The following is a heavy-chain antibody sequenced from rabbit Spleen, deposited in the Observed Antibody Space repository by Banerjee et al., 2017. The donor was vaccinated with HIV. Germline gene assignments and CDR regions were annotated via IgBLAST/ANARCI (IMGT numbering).Heavy chain of an antibody. J-gene: IGHJ4*01. D-gene: IGHD7-1*01. CDR2: IYAGSSGST. CDR3: ARDGYSSDRYYFKL. Sequence: QEQLEESGGDLVKPEGSLTLTCTASGFSFSSSYWICWVRQAPGKGLEWIACIYAGSSGSTYYASWAKGRFTIYRASWTAVTLQMTSLTVADTATYFCARDGYSSDRYYFKLWGPGTLVTVS. CDR1: GFSFSSSYW. V-gene: IGHV1S45*01.